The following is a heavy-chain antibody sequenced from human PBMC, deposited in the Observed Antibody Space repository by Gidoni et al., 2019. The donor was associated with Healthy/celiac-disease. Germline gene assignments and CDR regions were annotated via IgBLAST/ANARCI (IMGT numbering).Heavy chain of an antibody. V-gene: IGHV3-33*01. D-gene: IGHD1-26*01. CDR1: GFTFSSYG. CDR3: ARDWVRGGSYLPL. Sequence: QVQLVESGGGVVQPGRSLRLSCAASGFTFSSYGMHWVRQAPGKGLGWVAVIWYDGSNKYYADSVKGRFTISRDNSKNTLYLQMNSLRAEDTAVYYCARDWVRGGSYLPLWGQGTLVTVSS. J-gene: IGHJ4*02. CDR2: IWYDGSNK.